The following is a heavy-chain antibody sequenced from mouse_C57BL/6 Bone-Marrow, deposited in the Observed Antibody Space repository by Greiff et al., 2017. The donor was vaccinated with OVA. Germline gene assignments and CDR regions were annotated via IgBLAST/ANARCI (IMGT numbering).Heavy chain of an antibody. J-gene: IGHJ3*01. Sequence: EVQRVESGEGLVKPGGSLKLSCAASGFTFSSYAMSWVRQTPEKRLEWVAYISSGGDYIYYADTVKGRFTISRDNARNTLYLQMSSLKSEDTAMYYCTRAGYSNYRAWFAYWGQGTLVTVSA. V-gene: IGHV5-9-1*02. CDR1: GFTFSSYA. CDR3: TRAGYSNYRAWFAY. CDR2: ISSGGDYI. D-gene: IGHD2-5*01.